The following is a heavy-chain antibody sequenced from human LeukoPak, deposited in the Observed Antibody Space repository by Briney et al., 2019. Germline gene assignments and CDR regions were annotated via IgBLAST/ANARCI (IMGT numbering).Heavy chain of an antibody. V-gene: IGHV4-59*01. CDR1: GGSISSYY. CDR2: IYYSGST. CDR3: ARADRAFDI. Sequence: SETLSLTCTVSGGSISSYYWSWIRQPPGKGLEWVGYIYYSGSTNYNPSLKSRVTISVDTSKNQFSLKLSSVTAADTAVYYCARADRAFDIWGQGTMVTVSS. J-gene: IGHJ3*02.